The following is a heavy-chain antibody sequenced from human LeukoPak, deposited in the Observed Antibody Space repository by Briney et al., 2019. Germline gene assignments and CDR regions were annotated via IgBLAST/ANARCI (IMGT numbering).Heavy chain of an antibody. Sequence: GESLKISCKASGYNFADYWIGWVRQTPGKGLEWMGITYPDDSETKNSPSFEGQVTISVDESTSTAYLQWSSLKASDTAVYYCARRLLAVSNTMVWGPADAFDIWGQGTTVTVSS. CDR1: GYNFADYW. D-gene: IGHD3-10*01. CDR3: ARRLLAVSNTMVWGPADAFDI. CDR2: TYPDDSET. J-gene: IGHJ3*02. V-gene: IGHV5-51*01.